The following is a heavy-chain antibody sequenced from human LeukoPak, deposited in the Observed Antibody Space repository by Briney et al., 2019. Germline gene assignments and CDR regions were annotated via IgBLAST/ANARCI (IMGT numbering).Heavy chain of an antibody. CDR1: GGPISSHY. Sequence: PSETLSLTCTVPGGPISSHYWSWIRQPPGKGLEWIGYIYYSGSTNYNPSLKSRVTISVDTSKNQFSLKLSSVTAADTAVYYCARDLGSWYFDLWGRGTLVTVSS. D-gene: IGHD3-10*01. V-gene: IGHV4-59*11. CDR2: IYYSGST. J-gene: IGHJ2*01. CDR3: ARDLGSWYFDL.